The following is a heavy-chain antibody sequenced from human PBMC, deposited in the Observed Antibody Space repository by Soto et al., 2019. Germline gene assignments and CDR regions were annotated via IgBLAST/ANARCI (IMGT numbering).Heavy chain of an antibody. D-gene: IGHD2-2*01. V-gene: IGHV1-3*01. CDR2: INAGNGNT. Sequence: ASVTVSCKASGYTFTSYAIHWVRQAPGQRLEWMGWINAGNGNTNYAQKFQGRVTITRNTSSSTAYKELRSLRSDDTALYYCATDLGYCSSTSCYRNWFDPWGQGTLVTVSS. J-gene: IGHJ5*02. CDR3: ATDLGYCSSTSCYRNWFDP. CDR1: GYTFTSYA.